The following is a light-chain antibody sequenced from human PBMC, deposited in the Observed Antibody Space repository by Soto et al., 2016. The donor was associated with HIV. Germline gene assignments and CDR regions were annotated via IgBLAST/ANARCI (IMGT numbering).Light chain of an antibody. V-gene: IGKV1-12*01. Sequence: DIQMTQSPSSVSASVGDRVTITCRTNQSIGSWLAWYQQKAGKAPKLLIYGAASLQSGVPSRFSGSGSGTDFTLTISCLQSEDFATYYCQQYYSYPGTFGLGDQGWRSN. J-gene: IGKJ2*01. CDR1: QSIGSW. CDR2: GAA. CDR3: QQYYSYPGT.